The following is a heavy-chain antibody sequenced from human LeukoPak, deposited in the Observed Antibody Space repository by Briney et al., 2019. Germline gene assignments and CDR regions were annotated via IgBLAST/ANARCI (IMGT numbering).Heavy chain of an antibody. Sequence: PGGSLRLSCAASGFTFSSYCMNWVRQAPGKGLEWVSSISSSSSYIYYADSVKGRFTISRDNAKNSLYLQMNSLRAEDTAVYYCARSGGYSYGSVFEYWGQGTLVTVSP. J-gene: IGHJ4*02. V-gene: IGHV3-21*01. CDR3: ARSGGYSYGSVFEY. D-gene: IGHD5-18*01. CDR1: GFTFSSYC. CDR2: ISSSSSYI.